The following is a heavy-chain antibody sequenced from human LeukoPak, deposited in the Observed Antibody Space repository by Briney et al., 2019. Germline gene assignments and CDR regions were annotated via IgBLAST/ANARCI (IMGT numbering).Heavy chain of an antibody. CDR3: ARSGHYGSGSYHPRNWFDP. V-gene: IGHV4-34*01. D-gene: IGHD3-10*01. J-gene: IGHJ5*02. Sequence: SETLSLTCAVYGGSFGGYYWSWIRQPPGKGLEWIGEINQSGSTNYNPSLKSRVTISVDTSKNQFSLKLSSVTAADTAVYYCARSGHYGSGSYHPRNWFDPWGQGTLVTVSS. CDR2: INQSGST. CDR1: GGSFGGYY.